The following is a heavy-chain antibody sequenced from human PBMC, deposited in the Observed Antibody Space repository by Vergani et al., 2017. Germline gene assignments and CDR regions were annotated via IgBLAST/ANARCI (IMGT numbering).Heavy chain of an antibody. J-gene: IGHJ4*02. D-gene: IGHD3-22*01. CDR1: GHSIRSGDF. V-gene: IGHV4-38-2*02. Sequence: QVQVQESGPALAKPSETLSLSCAVSGHSIRSGDFWGWILQPPGKGLEWIVSMHQSGNTYYNPSLKSRVTISVDTSKNQYSLKLNSLTAADTAVYFCARDGTYIFVSSSDYSHLLYYWGQGILVTVSS. CDR3: ARDGTYIFVSSSDYSHLLYY. CDR2: MHQSGNT.